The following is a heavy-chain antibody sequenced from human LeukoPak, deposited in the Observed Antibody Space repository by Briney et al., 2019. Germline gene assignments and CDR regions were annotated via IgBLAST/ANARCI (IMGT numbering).Heavy chain of an antibody. CDR1: GFTFSGSA. CDR2: IRSKANSYAT. J-gene: IGHJ4*02. D-gene: IGHD6-19*01. Sequence: GGSLRLSCAASGFTFSGSAMHWVRQASGKGLEWVGRIRSKANSYATAYAASVKGRFTISRDDSKNTAYLQMNSLKTEDTAVYYCAKDLGSSGWYIDYWGQGTLVTVSS. CDR3: AKDLGSSGWYIDY. V-gene: IGHV3-73*01.